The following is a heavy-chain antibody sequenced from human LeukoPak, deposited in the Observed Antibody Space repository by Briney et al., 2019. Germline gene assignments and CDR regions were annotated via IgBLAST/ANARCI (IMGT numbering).Heavy chain of an antibody. CDR1: GFTFSSYA. V-gene: IGHV3-30-3*01. CDR3: ARRHSSGWLDY. J-gene: IGHJ4*02. D-gene: IGHD6-19*01. CDR2: ISYDGSKK. Sequence: PGGSLRLSCAASGFTFSSYAMHWVRQAPGKGLEWVAVISYDGSKKYYADSVKGRFTISRDNTKNTQYLQMNSLRAEDTAVYYCARRHSSGWLDYWGQGTLVTVSS.